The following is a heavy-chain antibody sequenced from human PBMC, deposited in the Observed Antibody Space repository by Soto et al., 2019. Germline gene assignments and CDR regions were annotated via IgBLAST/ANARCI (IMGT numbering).Heavy chain of an antibody. CDR3: ASNPYGSGSFLTFDY. D-gene: IGHD3-10*01. V-gene: IGHV3-33*01. CDR2: IWYDGSNK. CDR1: GFTFSSYG. Sequence: GGSLRLSCAASGFTFSSYGMHWVRQAPGKGLEWVAVIWYDGSNKYYADSVKGRFTISRDNSKNTLYLQMNSLRAEDTAVYYCASNPYGSGSFLTFDYWGQGTLVTVSS. J-gene: IGHJ4*02.